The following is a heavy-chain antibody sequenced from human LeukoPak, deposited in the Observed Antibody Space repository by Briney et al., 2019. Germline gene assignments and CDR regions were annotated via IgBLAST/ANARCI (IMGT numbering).Heavy chain of an antibody. CDR2: IYPGYSDA. V-gene: IGHV5-51*01. D-gene: IGHD6-13*01. CDR3: VRFALTSSLDH. CDR1: GYKLTNNW. J-gene: IGHJ5*02. Sequence: GESLKISCKISGYKLTNNWIGWVRQVPGKGLEWMGLIYPGYSDAKYSTSFQGQVTLSVDASISTAYLQLSGLRASDTAIYYCVRFALTSSLDHWGQGTLVTVSS.